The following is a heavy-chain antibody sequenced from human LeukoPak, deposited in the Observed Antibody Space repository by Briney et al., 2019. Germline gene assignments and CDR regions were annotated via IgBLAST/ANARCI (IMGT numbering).Heavy chain of an antibody. Sequence: SVKVSCKASGGTFSSYDISWVRQAPGQGLEWMGGIIPIFGTANYAQKFQGRVTITTDESTSTAYMELSSLRSEDTAVYYCARDGWRGYEDWEFDPWGQGTLVTVSS. CDR1: GGTFSSYD. CDR2: IIPIFGTA. CDR3: ARDGWRGYEDWEFDP. J-gene: IGHJ5*02. V-gene: IGHV1-69*05. D-gene: IGHD2-15*01.